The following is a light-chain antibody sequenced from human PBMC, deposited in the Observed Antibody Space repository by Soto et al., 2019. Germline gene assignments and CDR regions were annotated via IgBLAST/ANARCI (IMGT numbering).Light chain of an antibody. V-gene: IGLV1-44*01. CDR1: SSNIGSNP. Sequence: VLTQPPSASGTPGQRVTISCSGGSSNIGSNPVHWYQQLPGTAPKLLIYSNNQRPSGVPDRFSGSKSGTSASLAISGLQSEDEGDYYCAAWDDSLNVSVVFGGGTKLTVL. J-gene: IGLJ2*01. CDR3: AAWDDSLNVSVV. CDR2: SNN.